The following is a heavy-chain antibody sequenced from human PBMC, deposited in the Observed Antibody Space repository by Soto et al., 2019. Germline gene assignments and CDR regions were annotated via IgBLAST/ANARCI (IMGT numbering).Heavy chain of an antibody. Sequence: KPSETLSLTCAVYGGSFSGYYWSWIRQPPGKGLEWIGEINHSGSTNYNPSLKSRVTISVDTSKNQFSLKLSSVTAADTAVYYCARVESTPPRGDYGDYWGQGTLVTVSS. D-gene: IGHD4-17*01. CDR1: GGSFSGYY. V-gene: IGHV4-34*01. J-gene: IGHJ4*02. CDR2: INHSGST. CDR3: ARVESTPPRGDYGDY.